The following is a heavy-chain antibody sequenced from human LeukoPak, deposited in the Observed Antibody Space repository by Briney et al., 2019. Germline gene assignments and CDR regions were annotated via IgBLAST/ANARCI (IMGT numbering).Heavy chain of an antibody. Sequence: VGSLRLSCEVSGFTFSSYHMNWVRQAPGKGLEWVSSIGSSGSYIYYADSLTGRFTISRDNSKNTLYLQMNSLRADDTAVYYCAKEWGVDYGLRYWGQGTLVTVSS. D-gene: IGHD4-17*01. V-gene: IGHV3-21*04. CDR3: AKEWGVDYGLRY. J-gene: IGHJ4*02. CDR1: GFTFSSYH. CDR2: IGSSGSYI.